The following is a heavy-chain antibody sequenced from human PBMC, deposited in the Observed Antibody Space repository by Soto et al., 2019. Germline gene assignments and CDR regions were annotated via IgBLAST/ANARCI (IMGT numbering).Heavy chain of an antibody. CDR3: ARSRSSYYDSSGYYHEYWYFDF. J-gene: IGHJ2*01. Sequence: QVQLVQSGAEVKKPGASVKVSCKASGYTFTNYGISWVRQAPGQGLEWMGWISAYNGNTNYAQKLQGRVTMTTDTSTGTAYMALRSLRSDDTAFYYCARSRSSYYDSSGYYHEYWYFDFWGRGTLVTVSS. CDR2: ISAYNGNT. V-gene: IGHV1-18*01. CDR1: GYTFTNYG. D-gene: IGHD3-22*01.